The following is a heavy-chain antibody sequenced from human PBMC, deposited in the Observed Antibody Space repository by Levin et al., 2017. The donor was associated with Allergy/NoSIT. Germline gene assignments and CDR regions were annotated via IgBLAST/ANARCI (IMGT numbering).Heavy chain of an antibody. J-gene: IGHJ4*02. CDR3: ARDPDRRGSFFDY. CDR1: GYTFTGYY. D-gene: IGHD1-14*01. CDR2: INPKTGDT. V-gene: IGHV1-2*07. Sequence: PGASVKVSCKASGYTFTGYYMHWVRQAPGQGLEWMGWINPKTGDTNYLHRFQGRVTMTRDTSITTVYMELSSLSSDDTAVYYCARDPDRRGSFFDYWGQGTLVTVPS.